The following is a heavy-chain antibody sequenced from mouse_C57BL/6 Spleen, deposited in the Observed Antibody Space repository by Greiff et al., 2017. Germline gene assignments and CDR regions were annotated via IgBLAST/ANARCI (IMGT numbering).Heavy chain of an antibody. CDR3: ARGSGYPYAMDY. Sequence: VQLQQPGTELVKPGASVKLSCKASGYTFPSYWMHWVKQRPGQGLEWIGNINPSNGGTHYNEKFKSKATRTVDKSSSTAYMQRSSLTSEDSAVYYCARGSGYPYAMDYGGQGTSVTVSA. CDR2: INPSNGGT. J-gene: IGHJ4*01. V-gene: IGHV1-53*01. D-gene: IGHD3-2*02. CDR1: GYTFPSYW.